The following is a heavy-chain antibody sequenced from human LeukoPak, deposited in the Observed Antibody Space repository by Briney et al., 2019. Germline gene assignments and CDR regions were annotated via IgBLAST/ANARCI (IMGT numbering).Heavy chain of an antibody. CDR1: GYSFTSYW. D-gene: IGHD5-18*01. CDR2: IYPGDSDT. J-gene: IGHJ6*02. Sequence: GESLKISCKGSGYSFTSYWIGWVRQMPGKGLEWMGIIYPGDSDTRYSPSFQGQVTISADKSISTAYLQWSSLKASDTAMYYCARGYSYGLRRLNQYYYYYYGMDVWGQGTTVTVSS. V-gene: IGHV5-51*01. CDR3: ARGYSYGLRRLNQYYYYYYGMDV.